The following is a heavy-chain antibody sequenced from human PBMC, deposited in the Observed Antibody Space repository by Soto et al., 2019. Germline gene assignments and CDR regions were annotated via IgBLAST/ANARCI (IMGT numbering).Heavy chain of an antibody. CDR3: VRQGYGPLHGLVDV. J-gene: IGHJ6*02. Sequence: GASVQVSCKASGGTFSSYAISWVRQAPGQGLEWMGGIIPIFGTANYAQKFQGRVTITADESTSTAYMELSATDTAMYYCVRQGYGPLHGLVDVWGQGTTVTV. V-gene: IGHV1-69*13. CDR1: GGTFSSYA. D-gene: IGHD5-18*01. CDR2: IIPIFGTA.